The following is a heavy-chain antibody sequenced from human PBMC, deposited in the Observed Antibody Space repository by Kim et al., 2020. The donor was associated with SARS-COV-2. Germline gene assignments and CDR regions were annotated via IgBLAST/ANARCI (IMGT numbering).Heavy chain of an antibody. D-gene: IGHD4-17*01. Sequence: NPSLKSRVTISVDTSKNQFSLKLSSVTAADTAVYYCARMGMTTVTTWFDLWGRGTLVTVSS. J-gene: IGHJ2*01. CDR3: ARMGMTTVTTWFDL. V-gene: IGHV4-34*01.